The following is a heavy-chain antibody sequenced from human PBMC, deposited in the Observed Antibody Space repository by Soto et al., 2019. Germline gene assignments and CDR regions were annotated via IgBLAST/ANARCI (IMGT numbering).Heavy chain of an antibody. V-gene: IGHV4-39*01. D-gene: IGHD5-18*01. J-gene: IGHJ4*02. Sequence: SETLSLTCTVSGGSISSSSYYWGWIRQSPGKGLEWIGNIYYDGNDYYNPSLEGRVTISIDTSRNQFSLTLSSVTAADTAVDYCARHPYHSYGDYVSDFWGPGTLVTVSS. CDR3: ARHPYHSYGDYVSDF. CDR1: GGSISSSSYY. CDR2: IYYDGND.